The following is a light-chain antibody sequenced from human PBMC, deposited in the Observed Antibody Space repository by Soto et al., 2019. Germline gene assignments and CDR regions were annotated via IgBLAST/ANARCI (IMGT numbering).Light chain of an antibody. CDR1: QDVSSK. V-gene: IGKV3D-15*01. CDR2: DAS. CDR3: QQYIRWPLP. Sequence: EMVVTQSPATLSVSPGERVTLSCRTSQDVSSKLAWYQQKPCQPPSLLIYDASTRATGTPARFSGSGSGTEFTLAVSSLQSEDFALYFCQQYIRWPLPFGGGTKVEIK. J-gene: IGKJ4*01.